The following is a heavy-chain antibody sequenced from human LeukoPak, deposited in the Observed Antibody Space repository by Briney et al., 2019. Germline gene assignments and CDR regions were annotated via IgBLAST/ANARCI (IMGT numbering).Heavy chain of an antibody. D-gene: IGHD3-22*01. V-gene: IGHV4-61*02. CDR2: IYTSGST. CDR3: ARVVEDYYDSSGYYYYFDY. J-gene: IGHJ4*02. CDR1: GGSISSGSYY. Sequence: SQTLSLTCTVSGGSISSGSYYWSWIRQPAGKGLEWIGRIYTSGSTNYNPSLKSRVTISVDTSKNQFSLKLSSVTAADTAVYYCARVVEDYYDSSGYYYYFDYWGRGTLVTVSS.